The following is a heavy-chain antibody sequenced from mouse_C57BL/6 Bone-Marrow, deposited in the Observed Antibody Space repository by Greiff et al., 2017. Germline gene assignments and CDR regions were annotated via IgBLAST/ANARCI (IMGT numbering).Heavy chain of an antibody. J-gene: IGHJ2*01. CDR2: IWSGGST. CDR1: GFSLTSYG. CDR3: ARNPPPYYYGSSYVGYFDY. D-gene: IGHD1-1*01. V-gene: IGHV2-2*01. Sequence: QVQLKESGPGLVQPSQSLSITCTVSGFSLTSYGVHWVRQSPGKGLEWLGVIWSGGSTDYNAAFISRLSISKDNSKSQVFFKMNSLQADDTAIYYCARNPPPYYYGSSYVGYFDYWGQGTTLTVSS.